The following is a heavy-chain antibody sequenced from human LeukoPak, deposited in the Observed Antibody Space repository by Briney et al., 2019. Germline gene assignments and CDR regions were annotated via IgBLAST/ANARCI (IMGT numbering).Heavy chain of an antibody. D-gene: IGHD3-10*01. CDR3: ARVSYYYGSGRVGFDP. Sequence: SETLSLTCTVSGGSISSSSYYWGWIRQPPGKGLEWIGGIYYSGSTYYNPSLKSRVTISVDTSKNQFSLKLSSVTAADTAVYYCARVSYYYGSGRVGFDPWGQGTLVTVSS. CDR2: IYYSGST. V-gene: IGHV4-39*07. CDR1: GGSISSSSYY. J-gene: IGHJ5*02.